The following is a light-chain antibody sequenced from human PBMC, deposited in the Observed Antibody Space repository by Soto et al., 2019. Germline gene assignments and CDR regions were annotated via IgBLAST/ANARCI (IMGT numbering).Light chain of an antibody. J-gene: IGLJ2*01. CDR3: AAWDDSLSGVV. V-gene: IGLV1-47*01. CDR1: SSNIGSNY. CDR2: RNN. Sequence: QSVVTQPPSASGTPGQRVTISCSGSSSNIGSNYVYWYQQLPGTAPKLLIYRNNQRPSGVPDRFSGSKSGTSVSLAISGLRSDDEADYYCAAWDDSLSGVVFGGGTKLTVL.